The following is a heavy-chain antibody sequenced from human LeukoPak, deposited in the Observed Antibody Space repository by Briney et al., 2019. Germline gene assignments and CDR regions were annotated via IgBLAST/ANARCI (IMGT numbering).Heavy chain of an antibody. J-gene: IGHJ4*02. CDR3: AKAPRGYSGYFDY. D-gene: IGHD5-12*01. V-gene: IGHV3-23*01. CDR1: GFTFSSYA. Sequence: GGSLRLSCAASGFTFSSYAMSWVRQAPGKGLEWVSAISGSGGSTYYADSVTGRFTISRDNSKNTPYLQMTSLRAEDTAVYYCAKAPRGYSGYFDYWGQGTLVTVSS. CDR2: ISGSGGST.